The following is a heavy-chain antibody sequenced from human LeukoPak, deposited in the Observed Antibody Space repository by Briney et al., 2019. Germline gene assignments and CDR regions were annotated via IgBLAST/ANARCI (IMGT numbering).Heavy chain of an antibody. V-gene: IGHV3-48*03. CDR1: GFTFSSYE. Sequence: GGSLRLSCAASGFTFSSYEMNWVRQAPGKGLEWVSYISSSGSTIYYADSVKGRFTISRDNAKNSLYLQMNSLRAEDTAVYYCARDRYDTPGSIDYWGQGTLVTVSS. J-gene: IGHJ4*02. CDR2: ISSSGSTI. D-gene: IGHD3-3*01. CDR3: ARDRYDTPGSIDY.